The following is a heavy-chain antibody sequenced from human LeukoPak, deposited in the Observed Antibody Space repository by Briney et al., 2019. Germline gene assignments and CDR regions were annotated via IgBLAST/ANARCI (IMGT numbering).Heavy chain of an antibody. Sequence: GGSLTLSCAASGFSFSNYAMTWVRQAPGKGLEWVSYISSSSSYTNYADSVKGRFTISRDNAKNSLYLQMNSLRAEDTAVYYCARVAYYYDSSGYYPYYFDYWGQGTLVTVSS. CDR2: ISSSSSYT. D-gene: IGHD3-22*01. J-gene: IGHJ4*02. CDR3: ARVAYYYDSSGYYPYYFDY. V-gene: IGHV3-11*06. CDR1: GFSFSNYA.